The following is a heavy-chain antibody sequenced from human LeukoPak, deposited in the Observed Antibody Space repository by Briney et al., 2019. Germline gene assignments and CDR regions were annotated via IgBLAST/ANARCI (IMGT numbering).Heavy chain of an antibody. CDR1: GGTFSSYA. D-gene: IGHD2-2*01. J-gene: IGHJ4*02. CDR2: IIPIFGTA. V-gene: IGHV1-69*06. CDR3: ARVNCSSTSCYAPGDY. Sequence: ASVKVSCKASGGTFSSYAISWVRQAPGQGLEWMGGIIPIFGTANYAQKFQGRVTITADKSTSTAYMELSSLRSEDTAVYYCARVNCSSTSCYAPGDYWGQRTLVTVSS.